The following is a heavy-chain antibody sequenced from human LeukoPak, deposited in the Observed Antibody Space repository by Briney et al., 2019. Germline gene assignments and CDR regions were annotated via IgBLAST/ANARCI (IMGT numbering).Heavy chain of an antibody. V-gene: IGHV3-53*01. J-gene: IGHJ4*02. CDR1: GFTVSRDY. CDR3: ARSLGARGDY. D-gene: IGHD1-26*01. CDR2: IYTGGST. Sequence: GGSLRLSCAASGFTVSRDYMSWVRQAPGRGLEWVSVIYTGGSTSYSDCVTGRFTISRDNFKTTLYLQMNNRRAEDTAVYYCARSLGARGDYWGQGTLVTVSS.